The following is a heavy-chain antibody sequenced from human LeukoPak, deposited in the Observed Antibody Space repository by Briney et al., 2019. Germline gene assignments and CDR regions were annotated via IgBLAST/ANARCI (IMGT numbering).Heavy chain of an antibody. J-gene: IGHJ1*01. D-gene: IGHD6-19*01. CDR3: ARAPGIAVAGMVGYFQH. CDR1: GFSIRTFW. CDR2: IRGDESRL. V-gene: IGHV3-7*03. Sequence: GGSLRLSCGASGFSIRTFWMTWLRQAPGKGLEWVANIRGDESRLYYLDSVKGRFTISRDNSKNTLYLQMNSLRAEDTAVYYCARAPGIAVAGMVGYFQHWGQGTLVTVSS.